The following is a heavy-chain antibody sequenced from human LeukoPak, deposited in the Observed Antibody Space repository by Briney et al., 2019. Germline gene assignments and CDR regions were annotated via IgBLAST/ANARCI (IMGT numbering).Heavy chain of an antibody. V-gene: IGHV4-31*03. CDR2: IYYSGST. CDR3: ARDSSGYYFSTHDAFDI. CDR1: GGSISSGGYY. D-gene: IGHD3-22*01. J-gene: IGHJ3*02. Sequence: PSETLSLTCTVSGGSISSGGYYWSWIRQHPGKGLEWIGYIYYSGSTYYNPSLKSRVTISVDTSKNQFSLKPSSVTAADTAVYYCARDSSGYYFSTHDAFDIWGQGTMVTVSS.